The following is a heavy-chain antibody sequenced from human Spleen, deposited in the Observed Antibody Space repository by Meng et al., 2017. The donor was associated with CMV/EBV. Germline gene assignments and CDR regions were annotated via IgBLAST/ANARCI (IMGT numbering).Heavy chain of an antibody. CDR2: INWNGDST. J-gene: IGHJ4*02. V-gene: IGHV3-20*04. CDR1: GYTFDGYD. Sequence: GESLKISCAASGYTFDGYDMSWVRQAPGKGLEWVSVINWNGDSTGYADSVKGRFTISRDNAKNTLYLQMNSLRAEDTAVYYCGREPFGSGWFWGQGTLVTVSS. CDR3: GREPFGSGWF. D-gene: IGHD6-19*01.